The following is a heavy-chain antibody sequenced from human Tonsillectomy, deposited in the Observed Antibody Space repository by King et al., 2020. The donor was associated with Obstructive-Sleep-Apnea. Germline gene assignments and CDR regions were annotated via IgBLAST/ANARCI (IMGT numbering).Heavy chain of an antibody. Sequence: VQLVESGGGVVQPGRSLRLSCAASGFTFSGYGMHWVRQAPGKGLEWVAVIWYDGSNKYYADSVKGRFTISRDNSKNTLYLQMNSLRAEDTAVYYCARDSGKTALRNYYYYGMDVWGQGTTVTVSS. CDR2: IWYDGSNK. CDR1: GFTFSGYG. J-gene: IGHJ6*02. D-gene: IGHD2-15*01. CDR3: ARDSGKTALRNYYYYGMDV. V-gene: IGHV3-33*01.